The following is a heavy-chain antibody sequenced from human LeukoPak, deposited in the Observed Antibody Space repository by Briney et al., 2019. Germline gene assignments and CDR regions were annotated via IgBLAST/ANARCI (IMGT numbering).Heavy chain of an antibody. CDR1: GYSISSGYY. V-gene: IGHV4-38-2*02. D-gene: IGHD6-19*01. Sequence: SETLSLTCTVSGYSISSGYYWGWIRQPPGKGLEWIGYISYSGSTNSNPSLKSRVIISVDTSKNQFSLTLSSVTAADTAVYYCARHGIAVADTRSGDAFDIWGQGTMVTVSS. J-gene: IGHJ3*02. CDR3: ARHGIAVADTRSGDAFDI. CDR2: ISYSGST.